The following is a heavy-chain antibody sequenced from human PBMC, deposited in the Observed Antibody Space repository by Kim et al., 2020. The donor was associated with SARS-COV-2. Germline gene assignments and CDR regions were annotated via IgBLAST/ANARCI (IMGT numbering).Heavy chain of an antibody. Sequence: SETLSLTCTVSGGSINSDNYYWSWIRQHPEKGLEWIGFIDFRGTTYYNPSLKSRVHISIDTSKNQFSLKLTSVTGADTAVYYCARDIVDSAMGFDPWGQGTLVTVSS. D-gene: IGHD5-18*01. CDR2: IDFRGTT. V-gene: IGHV4-31*03. CDR1: GGSINSDNYY. J-gene: IGHJ5*02. CDR3: ARDIVDSAMGFDP.